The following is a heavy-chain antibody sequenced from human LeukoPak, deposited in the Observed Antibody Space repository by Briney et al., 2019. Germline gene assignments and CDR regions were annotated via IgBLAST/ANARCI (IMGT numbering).Heavy chain of an antibody. CDR1: GYTFTGYY. CDR3: ARDQGMITFGGVIVFWLFDY. J-gene: IGHJ4*02. Sequence: ASVKVSCKASGYTFTGYYMHWVRQAPGQGLEWMGWINPNSGGTNYAQKFQGRVTMTRDTSISTAYMELSRLRSDDTAVYYCARDQGMITFGGVIVFWLFDYWGQGTLVTVSS. D-gene: IGHD3-16*02. V-gene: IGHV1-2*02. CDR2: INPNSGGT.